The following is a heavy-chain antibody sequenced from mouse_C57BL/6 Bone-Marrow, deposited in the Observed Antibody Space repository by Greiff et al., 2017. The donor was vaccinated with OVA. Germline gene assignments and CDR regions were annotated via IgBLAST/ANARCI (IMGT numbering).Heavy chain of an antibody. CDR1: GFTFSDYG. D-gene: IGHD2-4*01. CDR2: ISSGSSTI. Sequence: EVKLVESGGGLVKPGGSLKLSCASSGFTFSDYGMHWVRQAPEKGLEWVAYISSGSSTIYYADTVKGRFTISRDNAKNTLFLQMTSLRSEDTAMYYCGLKAWFAYWGQGTLVSVSA. CDR3: GLKAWFAY. J-gene: IGHJ3*01. V-gene: IGHV5-17*01.